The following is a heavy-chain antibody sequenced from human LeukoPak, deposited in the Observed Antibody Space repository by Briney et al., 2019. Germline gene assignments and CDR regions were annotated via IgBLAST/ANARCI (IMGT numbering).Heavy chain of an antibody. CDR3: ARGREQLVPSGERFYYYYYMDV. CDR1: GGTFSSYA. Sequence: ASVKVSCKASGGTFSSYAISWVRQAPGQGLEWMGWMNPNSGNTGYAQKFQGRVTITRNTSISTAYMELSSLRSEDTAVYYCARGREQLVPSGERFYYYYYMDVWGKGTTVTVSS. CDR2: MNPNSGNT. J-gene: IGHJ6*03. V-gene: IGHV1-8*03. D-gene: IGHD6-13*01.